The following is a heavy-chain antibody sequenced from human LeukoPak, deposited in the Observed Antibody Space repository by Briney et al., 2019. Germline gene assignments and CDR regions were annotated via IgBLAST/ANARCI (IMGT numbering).Heavy chain of an antibody. CDR1: GGSFSGYY. Sequence: SETLSLTCAVYGGSFSGYYWSWIRQPPGKGLEWIGEINHSGSTNYNPSLKSRVTISVDTSKNQFSLKLSSVTAADTAVYYCARGGLMVYAVRVQNDVFDIWGQGTMVTVSS. CDR2: INHSGST. CDR3: ARGGLMVYAVRVQNDVFDI. V-gene: IGHV4-34*01. J-gene: IGHJ3*02. D-gene: IGHD2-8*01.